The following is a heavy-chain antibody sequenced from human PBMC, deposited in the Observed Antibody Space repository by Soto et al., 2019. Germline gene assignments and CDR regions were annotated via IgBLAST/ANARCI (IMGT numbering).Heavy chain of an antibody. V-gene: IGHV4-34*01. J-gene: IGHJ5*02. CDR3: VRLKEDNVWGTYRYLDL. CDR1: GAAFSYYT. D-gene: IGHD3-16*02. CDR2: VNRGGRT. Sequence: SETLSLTCVLSGAAFSYYTWSWVRQAPGGGLHWIGEVNRGGRTKYSPSLERRLTISVDPSRNQVSLELRAVTAADTAIYYCVRLKEDNVWGTYRYLDLWGQGTLVTVS.